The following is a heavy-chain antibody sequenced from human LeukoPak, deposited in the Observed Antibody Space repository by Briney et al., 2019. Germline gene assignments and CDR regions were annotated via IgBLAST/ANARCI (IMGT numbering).Heavy chain of an antibody. V-gene: IGHV3-43*02. CDR2: ISGDGGST. CDR3: EKDAPRVTMRGSKIFDY. Sequence: PGGSLRLSCAASGFTFDDYAMHWVRQAPGKGLEWVSLISGDGGSTYYADSVKGRFTISRDNGKNSLYLQMNSLRTEDAALYYCEKDAPRVTMRGSKIFDYWGQGTLSPSPQ. J-gene: IGHJ4*02. CDR1: GFTFDDYA. D-gene: IGHD3-22*01.